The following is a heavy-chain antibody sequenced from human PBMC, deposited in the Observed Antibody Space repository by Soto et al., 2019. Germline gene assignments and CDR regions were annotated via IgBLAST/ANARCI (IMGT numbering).Heavy chain of an antibody. V-gene: IGHV3-30-3*01. J-gene: IGHJ4*02. D-gene: IGHD6-19*01. CDR3: ARSIAVAGLDY. CDR1: GFLFNTYA. CDR2: ISNDETKK. Sequence: LRLSCAASGFLFNTYAVHWVRQAPGKGLEWVAVISNDETKKYFADSVKGRVSISRDSSKNTVYLQMDSLRAEDTAVYYCARSIAVAGLDYWGPGTLVTVSS.